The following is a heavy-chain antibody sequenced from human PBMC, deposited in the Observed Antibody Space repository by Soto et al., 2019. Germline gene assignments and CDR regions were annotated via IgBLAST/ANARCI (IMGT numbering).Heavy chain of an antibody. CDR3: ARGSGWYFPFDY. V-gene: IGHV1-69*02. CDR2: IIPILGIA. J-gene: IGHJ4*02. CDR1: GGTFSSYT. Sequence: QVQLVQSEAEVKKPGSSVKVSCKASGGTFSSYTISWVRQAPGQGLEWMGRIIPILGIANYAQKFQGRVTITADKSTSTAYMELSSLRSEDTAVYYCARGSGWYFPFDYWGQGTLVTVSS. D-gene: IGHD6-19*01.